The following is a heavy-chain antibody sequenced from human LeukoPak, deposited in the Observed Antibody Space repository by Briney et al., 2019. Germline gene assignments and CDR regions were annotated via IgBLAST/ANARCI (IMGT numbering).Heavy chain of an antibody. D-gene: IGHD2-15*01. CDR1: GGSFSGYY. CDR3: ARQRLGYCSGGSCRYYYYYYYMDV. J-gene: IGHJ6*03. Sequence: SETLSLTCAVYGGSFSGYYWSWIRQPPGKGLEWIGEINHSGSTNYNPSLKSRVTISVDTSKNQFSLKLSSVTAADTAVYYCARQRLGYCSGGSCRYYYYYYYMDVWGKGTTVTVSS. V-gene: IGHV4-34*01. CDR2: INHSGST.